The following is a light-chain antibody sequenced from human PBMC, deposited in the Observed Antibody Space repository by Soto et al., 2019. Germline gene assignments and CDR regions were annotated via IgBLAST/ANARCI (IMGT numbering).Light chain of an antibody. CDR3: QQYYSYPRT. J-gene: IGKJ2*01. Sequence: AIRMTQSPSPFSASTGDRVTITCRASQGISSYLAWYQQKPGKAPKLLIYAASTLQSGVPSRFSGSGSGTDFTLTISCLQSEDFANYYCQQYYSYPRTFGQGTKLEIK. CDR1: QGISSY. V-gene: IGKV1-8*01. CDR2: AAS.